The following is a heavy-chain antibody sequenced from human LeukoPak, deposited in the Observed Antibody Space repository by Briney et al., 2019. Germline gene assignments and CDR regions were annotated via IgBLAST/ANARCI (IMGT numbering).Heavy chain of an antibody. D-gene: IGHD3-22*01. CDR2: ISAYNGNT. J-gene: IGHJ4*02. CDR1: GYTFTSYG. CDR3: ATTNYYDSSGDLGY. V-gene: IGHV1-18*01. Sequence: ASVKVSCKASGYTFTSYGISWVRQAPGQGLEWMGWISAYNGNTNYAQKLQGRVTMTRDTSISTAYMELSRLRSDDTAVYYCATTNYYDSSGDLGYWGQGTLVTVSS.